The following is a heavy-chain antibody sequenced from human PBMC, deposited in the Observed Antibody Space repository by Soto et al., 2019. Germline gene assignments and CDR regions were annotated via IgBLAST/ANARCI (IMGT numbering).Heavy chain of an antibody. CDR1: GFTVSSNY. D-gene: IGHD3-3*01. CDR3: ARAIFGVVIPNYYYYMDV. J-gene: IGHJ6*03. CDR2: IYSGGST. V-gene: IGHV3-66*01. Sequence: GGSLRLSCAASGFTVSSNYMSWVRQAPGKGLEWVSVIYSGGSTYYADSVKGRFTISRDNSKNTLYLQMNSLRAEDTAVYYCARAIFGVVIPNYYYYMDVWGKGTTVTVSS.